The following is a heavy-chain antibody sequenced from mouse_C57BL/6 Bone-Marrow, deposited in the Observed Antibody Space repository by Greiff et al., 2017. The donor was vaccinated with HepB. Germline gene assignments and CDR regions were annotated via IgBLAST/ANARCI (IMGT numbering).Heavy chain of an antibody. Sequence: EVHLVESGGGLVQPGGSMKLSCVASGFTFSNYWMNRVRQSPEKGLEWVAQIRLKSDNYATHYAESVKGRFTISRDDSKSSVYLQMNNLRAEDTGIYYCTVAITTVVASFDYWGQGTTLTVSS. J-gene: IGHJ2*01. CDR3: TVAITTVVASFDY. CDR1: GFTFSNYW. D-gene: IGHD1-1*01. V-gene: IGHV6-3*01. CDR2: IRLKSDNYAT.